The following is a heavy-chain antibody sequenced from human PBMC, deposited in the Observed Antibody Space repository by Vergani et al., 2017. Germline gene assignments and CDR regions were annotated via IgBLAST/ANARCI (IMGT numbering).Heavy chain of an antibody. CDR3: ARDRGSYYFDY. CDR1: GFTFSSYS. V-gene: IGHV3-21*01. D-gene: IGHD1-26*01. CDR2: ISSSSSYI. Sequence: EVQLVESGGGLVKPGGSLRLSCASSGFTFSSYSMNWVRQAPGKGLEWVSSISSSSSYIYYADSVKGRFTISRDNAKNSLYLQMNSLRAEDTAVYYCARDRGSYYFDYWGQGTLVTVSS. J-gene: IGHJ4*02.